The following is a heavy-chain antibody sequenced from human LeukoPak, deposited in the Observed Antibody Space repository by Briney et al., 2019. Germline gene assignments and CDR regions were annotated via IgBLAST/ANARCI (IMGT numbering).Heavy chain of an antibody. CDR2: IYYSGST. CDR3: ARDQAGNPFGTDY. J-gene: IGHJ4*02. V-gene: IGHV4-39*07. Sequence: SETLSLTCTVSGGSISSSSYYWGWIRQPPGKGVEWIGSIYYSGSTYYNPSLKSRVTISVDTSKNQFSLKLSSVTAADTAVYYCARDQAGNPFGTDYWGQGTLVTVSS. D-gene: IGHD3-16*01. CDR1: GGSISSSSYY.